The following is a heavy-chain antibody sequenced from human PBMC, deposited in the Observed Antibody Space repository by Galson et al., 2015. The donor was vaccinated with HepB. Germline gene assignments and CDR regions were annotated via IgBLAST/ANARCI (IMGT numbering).Heavy chain of an antibody. D-gene: IGHD4-23*01. CDR1: GYMLTDYH. CDR2: VNPANGDT. J-gene: IGHJ3*02. V-gene: IGHV1-2*04. CDR3: ARWGDYAGNALRGFDI. Sequence: SVKVSCKASGYMLTDYHVNWMRQAPGQGLEWMGWVNPANGDTVYAQKFQGWVTMTRDTSKSTVYMELTRLTSDDTAVYYCARWGDYAGNALRGFDIWGQGTMVTVSS.